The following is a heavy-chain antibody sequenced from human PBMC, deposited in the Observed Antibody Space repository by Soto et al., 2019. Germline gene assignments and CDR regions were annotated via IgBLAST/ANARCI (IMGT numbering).Heavy chain of an antibody. CDR1: GFTFTSYW. CDR2: IKHGGSEK. J-gene: IGHJ4*02. D-gene: IGHD3-9*01. CDR3: AKGSHYDILTAYHAFDY. Sequence: GGSLRLSCAASGFTFTSYWMSWVRQAPGKGLEWVSNIKHGGSEKYYVDSVKGRLTISRDNAKNTLYLQMNSLIAEDTALYYCAKGSHYDILTAYHAFDYWGPGTLVTVSS. V-gene: IGHV3-7*05.